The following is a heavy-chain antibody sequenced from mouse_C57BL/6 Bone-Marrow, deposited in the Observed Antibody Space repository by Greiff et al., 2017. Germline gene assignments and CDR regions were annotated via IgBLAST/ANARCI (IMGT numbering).Heavy chain of an antibody. Sequence: VQLQQSGPELVKPGASVKISCKASGYTFTDYYMNWVKQSHGKSLEWIGDINPNNGGTSYNQKFKGKATLTVDKSSSTAYMELRSLTSEDSAVYYCASVTTAPFAYWGQGTLVTVSA. D-gene: IGHD1-2*01. CDR1: GYTFTDYY. J-gene: IGHJ3*01. CDR3: ASVTTAPFAY. V-gene: IGHV1-26*01. CDR2: INPNNGGT.